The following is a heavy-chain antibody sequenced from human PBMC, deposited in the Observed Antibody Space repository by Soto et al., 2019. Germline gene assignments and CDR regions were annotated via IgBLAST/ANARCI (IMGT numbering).Heavy chain of an antibody. CDR2: IYYTGST. V-gene: IGHV4-61*01. CDR3: ARDHPHSYGIYYFDY. CDR1: GASVSSGSYY. J-gene: IGHJ4*02. D-gene: IGHD5-18*01. Sequence: PSETLSLTCTVSGASVSSGSYYWSWIRQPPGKGLDWIAYIYYTGSTNYNPSLKSRVTISADTSKNQVSLKLTSVTAADTAVYYCARDHPHSYGIYYFDYWGQGTLVTVSS.